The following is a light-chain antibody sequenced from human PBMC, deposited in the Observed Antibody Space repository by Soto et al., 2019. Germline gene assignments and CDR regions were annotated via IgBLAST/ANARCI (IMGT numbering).Light chain of an antibody. V-gene: IGKV1-5*03. CDR3: QQYNDNWT. CDR2: KAS. Sequence: LPITPSPSPPSAPVGDRDTTTFPASQSISSWLAWYQQKPGKAPRLLIYKASNLESGVPSRFSGSGSGTEFTLTISSLQPDDSATYYCQQYNDNWTFGQGTKVDIK. J-gene: IGKJ1*01. CDR1: QSISSW.